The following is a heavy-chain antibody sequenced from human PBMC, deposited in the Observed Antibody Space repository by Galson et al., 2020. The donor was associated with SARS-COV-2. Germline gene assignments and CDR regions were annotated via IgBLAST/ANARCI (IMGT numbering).Heavy chain of an antibody. D-gene: IGHD4-17*01. CDR2: SKNRRNSYST. J-gene: IGHJ4*02. CDR1: GSTLSDHY. CDR3: VRWSDGGADS. Sequence: TGGSLRPSCAASGSTLSDHYIDWVRQAPGKGLEWVARSKNRRNSYSTQYAASVNGRFTISRDDSKNSVYLQMNSLKSDDTAVYYCVRWSDGGADSWGQGPLVTVSS. V-gene: IGHV3-72*01.